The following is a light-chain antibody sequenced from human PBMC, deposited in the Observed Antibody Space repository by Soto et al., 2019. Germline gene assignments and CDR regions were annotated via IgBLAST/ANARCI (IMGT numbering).Light chain of an antibody. CDR2: EVS. Sequence: QSALTQPACVSGSPGQSITISCTGTSSDVGGYNYVSWYQQQSGKAPKLIIHEVSNRPSGVSNRFSGSKSGNTASLTISGLQAEDEADYYCDSYTSSRAYVFGIGTKLTVL. J-gene: IGLJ1*01. CDR3: DSYTSSRAYV. V-gene: IGLV2-14*01. CDR1: SSDVGGYNY.